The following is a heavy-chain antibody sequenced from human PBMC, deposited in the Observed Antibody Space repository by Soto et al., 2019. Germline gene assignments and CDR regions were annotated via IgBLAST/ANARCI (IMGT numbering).Heavy chain of an antibody. J-gene: IGHJ5*02. V-gene: IGHV1-8*02. CDR2: MNPNSGNT. D-gene: IGHD3-10*01. Sequence: ASVKVSCKASGYTFTSYGISWVRQAPGQGLEWMGWMNPNSGNTGYAQKFQGRVTMTRNTSISTAYMELSSLRSEDTSVYYCARRQAVRGVIRFDPWGQGTLVTVSS. CDR3: ARRQAVRGVIRFDP. CDR1: GYTFTSYG.